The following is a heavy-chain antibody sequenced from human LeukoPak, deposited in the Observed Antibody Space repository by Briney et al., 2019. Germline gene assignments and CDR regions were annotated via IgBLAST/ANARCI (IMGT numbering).Heavy chain of an antibody. CDR2: INSSGSIT. CDR3: AREKRPPNKSYYYFVMDV. J-gene: IGHJ6*02. Sequence: ASVTVSCRASGYTFTSYYMHWVRQAPGQGLEWMGIINSSGSITSYEQKLQGSVTKTSDTSTSTDYMGLSSLRSEDTAVYYCAREKRPPNKSYYYFVMDVWGQGTTVTVS. CDR1: GYTFTSYY. D-gene: IGHD1-14*01. V-gene: IGHV1-46*01.